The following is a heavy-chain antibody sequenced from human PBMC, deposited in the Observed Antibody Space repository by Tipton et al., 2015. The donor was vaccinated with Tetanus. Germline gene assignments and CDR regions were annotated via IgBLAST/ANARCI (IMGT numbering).Heavy chain of an antibody. CDR2: IYPGDSDT. D-gene: IGHD2-8*01. CDR3: ARAHCTDGVCNFDF. Sequence: QLVQSGGEVKKPGESLKISCKGSGYIFNNYWIGWVRQKPGKGLEWMGIIYPGDSDTRYSQSSQGQVTISVDKSINTAYLQWSSLKASDTSMFYCARAHCTDGVCNFDFWGQGALVTVAS. J-gene: IGHJ4*02. V-gene: IGHV5-51*01. CDR1: GYIFNNYW.